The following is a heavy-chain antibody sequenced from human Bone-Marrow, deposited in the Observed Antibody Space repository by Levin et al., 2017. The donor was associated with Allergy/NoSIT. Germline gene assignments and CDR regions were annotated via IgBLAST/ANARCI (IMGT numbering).Heavy chain of an antibody. V-gene: IGHV1-2*02. CDR2: INPLNGGI. CDR3: ARSLVGATFDF. D-gene: IGHD1-26*01. J-gene: IGHJ4*01. CDR1: GYSFTDFY. Sequence: ASVKVSCKASGYSFTDFYIHWVRQAPGLGLEWMGLINPLNGGIKYAPKFQGRVTMTRDTPMTTAYMGLTNLRSDDTAVYYCARSLVGATFDFWGQGTLVTVSS.